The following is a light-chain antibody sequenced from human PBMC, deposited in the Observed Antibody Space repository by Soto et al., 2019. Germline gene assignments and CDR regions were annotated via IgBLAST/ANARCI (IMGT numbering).Light chain of an antibody. CDR3: QQYGSSPLT. Sequence: EIVLTQSPGTLSLSPGERATLSCRASQTVSSNYLAWYQQKPGQAPRFLIYGASSRATGIPDRFSGSGSGTDFTLTISRLEPEDFAVSYCQQYGSSPLTFGGGTKVDIK. J-gene: IGKJ4*01. CDR1: QTVSSNY. V-gene: IGKV3-20*01. CDR2: GAS.